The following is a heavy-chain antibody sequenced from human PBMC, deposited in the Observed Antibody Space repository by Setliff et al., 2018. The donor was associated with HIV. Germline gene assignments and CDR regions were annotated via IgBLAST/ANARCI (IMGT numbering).Heavy chain of an antibody. CDR1: GFTFSSYA. CDR3: ARSHDYGDDRRLDY. Sequence: PGESLKISCTASGFTFSSYAMSWDRQAPGKGLEWVSRISGSGDNTYYADSVKGRFAISRDNSRDTLYLQMNSLRAEDTALYYCARSHDYGDDRRLDYWGQGTLVTVSS. V-gene: IGHV3-23*01. CDR2: ISGSGDNT. D-gene: IGHD4-17*01. J-gene: IGHJ4*02.